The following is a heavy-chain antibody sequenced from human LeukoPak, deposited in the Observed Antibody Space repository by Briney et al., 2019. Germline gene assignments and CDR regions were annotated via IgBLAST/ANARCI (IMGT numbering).Heavy chain of an antibody. CDR3: ARGAIVGATTPFDY. J-gene: IGHJ4*02. CDR1: GFSFSSNY. V-gene: IGHV3-66*02. CDR2: IYSGDNT. Sequence: GGSLRLSCAASGFSFSSNYMSWVRQAPGKGLEGVSVIYSGDNTYYTDSVKGRFTISRDNSKNTLYLQMNSLRAEDTAVYYCARGAIVGATTPFDYWGQGTLVTVSS. D-gene: IGHD1-26*01.